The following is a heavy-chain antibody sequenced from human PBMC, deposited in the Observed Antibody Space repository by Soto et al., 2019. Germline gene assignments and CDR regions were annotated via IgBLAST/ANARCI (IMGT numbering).Heavy chain of an antibody. Sequence: SETLSLTCAVYGGSFSGYYWSWIRQPPGKGLEWIGEINHSGSTNYNPSLKSRVTISVDTSKNQFSLKLSSVTAADTAVYYSARGRQQLVYYYYYYYMDVWGKGTTVTVSS. V-gene: IGHV4-34*01. CDR2: INHSGST. J-gene: IGHJ6*03. D-gene: IGHD6-13*01. CDR3: ARGRQQLVYYYYYYYMDV. CDR1: GGSFSGYY.